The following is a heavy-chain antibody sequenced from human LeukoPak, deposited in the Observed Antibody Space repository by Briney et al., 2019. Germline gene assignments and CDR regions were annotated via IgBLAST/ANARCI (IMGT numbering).Heavy chain of an antibody. CDR2: IGTAGDT. Sequence: AGGSLRLSCAASGFTFSSYDMHWVRRATGKGLEWVSAIGTAGDTYHPGSVKGRFTISRENAKNSLYLQMNSLRAGDTAVYYCARGGQQLGEFDCWGQGTLVTVSS. D-gene: IGHD6-13*01. V-gene: IGHV3-13*01. J-gene: IGHJ4*02. CDR3: ARGGQQLGEFDC. CDR1: GFTFSSYD.